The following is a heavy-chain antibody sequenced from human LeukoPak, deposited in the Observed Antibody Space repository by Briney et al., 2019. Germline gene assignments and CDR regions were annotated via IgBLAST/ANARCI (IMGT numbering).Heavy chain of an antibody. V-gene: IGHV3-30*04. CDR2: ISYDGSNK. CDR1: GFSFSTYT. D-gene: IGHD5-18*01. Sequence: GGSLRLSCTASGFSFSTYTMHWVRQAPGKGLEWVAVISYDGSNKYYADSVKGRFTISRDNSKNTLYLQMNSLRVEDTAVYYCAKDWSVGYSYGDYWGQGTLVTVSS. CDR3: AKDWSVGYSYGDY. J-gene: IGHJ4*02.